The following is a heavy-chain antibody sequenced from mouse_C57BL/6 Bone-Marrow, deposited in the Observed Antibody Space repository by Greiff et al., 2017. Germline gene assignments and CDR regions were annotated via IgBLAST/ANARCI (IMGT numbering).Heavy chain of an antibody. CDR3: ANYYGSSGFAY. Sequence: VQLQESGPELVKPGASVKLSCKASGYTFTSYDINWVKQRPGQGLEWIGWIYPRDGSTKYNEKFKGKATLTVDTSSSTAYMQLSSLTSEDSAVYYCANYYGSSGFAYWGQGTLVAVSA. CDR2: IYPRDGST. D-gene: IGHD1-1*01. V-gene: IGHV1-85*01. CDR1: GYTFTSYD. J-gene: IGHJ3*01.